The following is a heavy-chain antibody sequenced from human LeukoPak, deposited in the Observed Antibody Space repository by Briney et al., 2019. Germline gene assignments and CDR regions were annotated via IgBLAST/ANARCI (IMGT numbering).Heavy chain of an antibody. Sequence: ASVKVSCKASGYTFTGYYMHWVRQAPGQGLEWMGWINPNSGGTNYAQKFQGRVTMTRDTSISTAYMELSRLRSDDTAAYYCARSARPREFFDYWGQGTLVTVSS. CDR3: ARSARPREFFDY. D-gene: IGHD6-6*01. CDR2: INPNSGGT. J-gene: IGHJ4*02. CDR1: GYTFTGYY. V-gene: IGHV1-2*02.